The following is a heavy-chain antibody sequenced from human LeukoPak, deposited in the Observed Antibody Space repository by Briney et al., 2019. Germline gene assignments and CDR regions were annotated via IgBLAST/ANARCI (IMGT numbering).Heavy chain of an antibody. J-gene: IGHJ4*02. CDR3: ARDIYGSGYGYFDQ. V-gene: IGHV4-59*01. CDR2: IHHTGET. D-gene: IGHD3-10*01. Sequence: SQTLSLTCSVSGVSMSTYFWSWIRQPPGKGLEWLAFIHHTGETNYNPSLRSRLTISVDTSKNQFSLRLSSLTAADTAIYYCARDIYGSGYGYFDQWGQGALVTVSS. CDR1: GVSMSTYF.